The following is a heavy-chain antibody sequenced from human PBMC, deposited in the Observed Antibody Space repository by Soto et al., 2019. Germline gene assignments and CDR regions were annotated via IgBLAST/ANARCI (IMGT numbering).Heavy chain of an antibody. CDR3: SRAAQKWLVAAFDI. Sequence: QVQLVQSGAEVKEPGASVKVSCKASGYTFVSYGISWVRQAPGQGLEWMGWISPYNGNTNYAQKFQGRVTMTTDTSTITVYMELRSLRSDDTAVYYCSRAAQKWLVAAFDIWGQGTMVTVSS. V-gene: IGHV1-18*01. CDR1: GYTFVSYG. J-gene: IGHJ3*02. D-gene: IGHD6-19*01. CDR2: ISPYNGNT.